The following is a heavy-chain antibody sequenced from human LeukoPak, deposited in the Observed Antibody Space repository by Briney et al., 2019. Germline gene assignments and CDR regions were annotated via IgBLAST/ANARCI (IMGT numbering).Heavy chain of an antibody. J-gene: IGHJ4*02. V-gene: IGHV4-34*01. CDR2: INHSGST. Sequence: PGGSLRLSCAASGFTVSSKSMSWVRQAPGKGLEWIGEINHSGSTNYNPSLKSRVTISVDTSKNQFSLKLSSVTAADTAVYYCARRSSGWTNWGQGTLVTVSS. CDR3: ARRSSGWTN. CDR1: GFTVSSKS. D-gene: IGHD6-19*01.